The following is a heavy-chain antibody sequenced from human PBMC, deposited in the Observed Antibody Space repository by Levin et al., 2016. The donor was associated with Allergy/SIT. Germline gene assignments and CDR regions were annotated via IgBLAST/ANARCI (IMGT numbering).Heavy chain of an antibody. Sequence: SETLSLTCTVSGGSISSSSYYWGWIRQPPGKGLEWIGTINYSGNTYDNPSLKSRVIISVDTSKNQFSLKLSSVTAADTAVYYCARHPVMTRDWYFDLWGRGTLVTVSS. CDR2: INYSGNT. J-gene: IGHJ2*01. CDR1: GGSISSSSYY. CDR3: ARHPVMTRDWYFDL. V-gene: IGHV4-39*01. D-gene: IGHD3-16*01.